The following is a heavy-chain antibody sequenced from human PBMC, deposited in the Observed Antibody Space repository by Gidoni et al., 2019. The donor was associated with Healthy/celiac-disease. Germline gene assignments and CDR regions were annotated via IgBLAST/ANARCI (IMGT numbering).Heavy chain of an antibody. V-gene: IGHV3-48*02. CDR2: ISSSSSTI. Sequence: EVQLVESGGGLVQPGGSLRLSCAASGFTFSSDSMKWVRQAPGKGLEWVSYISSSSSTIYYADSVKGRLTISRDNAKNSLYLQMNSLRDEDTAVYYCARVEVPLEMATERAFDIWGQGTMVTVSS. CDR1: GFTFSSDS. CDR3: ARVEVPLEMATERAFDI. J-gene: IGHJ3*02. D-gene: IGHD5-12*01.